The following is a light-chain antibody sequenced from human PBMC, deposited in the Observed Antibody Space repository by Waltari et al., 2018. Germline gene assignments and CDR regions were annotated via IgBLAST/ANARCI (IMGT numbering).Light chain of an antibody. J-gene: IGLJ2*01. Sequence: SYVLTQPPSVSVAPGETARISCGGDNIASKRVHGDQQKPGPAPMMVIYYDRDRPSGIPGRFSGSNFGDTATLTISRVEAGDEADYHCQVWDNSVVVFGGGTKLTVL. CDR3: QVWDNSVVV. CDR2: YDR. V-gene: IGLV3-21*04. CDR1: NIASKR.